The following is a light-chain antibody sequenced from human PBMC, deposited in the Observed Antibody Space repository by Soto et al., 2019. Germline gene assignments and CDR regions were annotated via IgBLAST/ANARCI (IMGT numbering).Light chain of an antibody. J-gene: IGLJ1*01. CDR1: SSYFGTYNL. CDR3: CSYAGSTTFV. CDR2: EAT. Sequence: QSALTQPASVSGSPGQSITISCTGTSSYFGTYNLVSWYQHHPGKAPKLLIYEATKRPPGVSDRFSGSKFGYTASLTISGLQAEDGADYYCCSYAGSTTFVFETGTKLTVL. V-gene: IGLV2-23*01.